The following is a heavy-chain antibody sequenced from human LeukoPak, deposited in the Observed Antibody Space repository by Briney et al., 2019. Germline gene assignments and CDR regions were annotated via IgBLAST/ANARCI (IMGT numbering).Heavy chain of an antibody. CDR3: ARGGGGNYRDN. D-gene: IGHD1-26*01. CDR2: IYSGGTT. Sequence: GGSLRLSCAASGFTVSSSYMSWVRQAPGKGLEWVSVIYSGGTTYYADSVKGRFTISRDNSKNTLYLQMNSLRVEDTAVYYCARGGGGNYRDNGGQETLATVPS. V-gene: IGHV3-66*02. CDR1: GFTVSSSY. J-gene: IGHJ4*02.